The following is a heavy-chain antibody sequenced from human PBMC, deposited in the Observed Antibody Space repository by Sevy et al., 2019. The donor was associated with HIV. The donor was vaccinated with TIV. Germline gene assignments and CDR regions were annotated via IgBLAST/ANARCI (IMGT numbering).Heavy chain of an antibody. Sequence: GGSLRLSCTASGFTFRNYAIHWIRQPPGKGLEWVAVISHDGSPKYSADTVKGRFTISRDNSKNTLDLQMNSLSAEDTAMYYCAGEAIIYAGGWYYFDYWGQGTMVTVSS. CDR2: ISHDGSPK. CDR3: AGEAIIYAGGWYYFDY. J-gene: IGHJ4*02. CDR1: GFTFRNYA. D-gene: IGHD6-19*01. V-gene: IGHV3-30*04.